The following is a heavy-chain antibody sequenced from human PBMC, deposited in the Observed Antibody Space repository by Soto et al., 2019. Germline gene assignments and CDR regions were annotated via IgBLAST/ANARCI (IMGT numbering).Heavy chain of an antibody. V-gene: IGHV3-23*01. CDR3: AKDIAVAVATPPEY. J-gene: IGHJ4*02. D-gene: IGHD5-12*01. CDR2: LSGSGGET. CDR1: GFIYSIYA. Sequence: EVQLLESGGGLVQPGGSLRLSCTASGFIYSIYAMAWVRQAPGKGLEWVAALSGSGGETYYADSVKGRFTISRDNSKNTVYLHITNLRADDTAVYYCAKDIAVAVATPPEYWGQGALVTVSS.